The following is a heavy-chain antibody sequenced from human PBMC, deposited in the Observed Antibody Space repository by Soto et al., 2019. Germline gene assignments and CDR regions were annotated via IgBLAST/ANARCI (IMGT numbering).Heavy chain of an antibody. J-gene: IGHJ4*02. Sequence: EVQLLESGGGLVQPGGSLRLSCAASGFTFSSYAMSWVRQAPGKGLEWVSAISGSGGSTYYADSVKGRFTISRDNSKNTLYLQMNSLRAEDTAVYYCAREGVRGVIIADPLGDYFDYWGQGTLVTVSS. CDR3: AREGVRGVIIADPLGDYFDY. CDR2: ISGSGGST. V-gene: IGHV3-23*01. D-gene: IGHD3-10*01. CDR1: GFTFSSYA.